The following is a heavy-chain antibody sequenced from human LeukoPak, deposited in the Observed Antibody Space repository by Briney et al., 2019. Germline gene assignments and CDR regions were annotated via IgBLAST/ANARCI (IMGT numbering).Heavy chain of an antibody. CDR1: GVSVSDGRYY. V-gene: IGHV4-31*03. Sequence: TSETLSLTCNVSGVSVSDGRYYWTWIRQHPGKGLEWIGYKYYSGSAKYNPPLKSRLTISVDTSKNQFSLQLTSVTAADTATYYCATPYCSSISCLDVFSMWGQGTRVTVSS. J-gene: IGHJ3*02. CDR3: ATPYCSSISCLDVFSM. D-gene: IGHD2-2*01. CDR2: KYYSGSA.